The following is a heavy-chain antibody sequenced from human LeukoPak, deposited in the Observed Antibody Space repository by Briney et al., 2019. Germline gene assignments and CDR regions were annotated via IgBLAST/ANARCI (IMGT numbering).Heavy chain of an antibody. Sequence: GRSLRLSCAASGFTFSSYSMNWVRQAPGKGLEWVSYISSSSGLIYYADSVKGRFTISRDNAKNSLYLQMNSLRAEDTAVYYCARDQNYYGSGSQNYYYYYYMDVWGKGTTVTVSS. V-gene: IGHV3-48*01. CDR1: GFTFSSYS. J-gene: IGHJ6*03. D-gene: IGHD3-10*01. CDR3: ARDQNYYGSGSQNYYYYYYMDV. CDR2: ISSSSGLI.